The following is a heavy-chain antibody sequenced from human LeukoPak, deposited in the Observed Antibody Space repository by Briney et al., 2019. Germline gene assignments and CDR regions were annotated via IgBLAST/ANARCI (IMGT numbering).Heavy chain of an antibody. Sequence: SGTLSLTCAVSGGSILTTNWCSWVRQPPGKVLEWIGEVHLSGASNYNPSLNSRVNMSIDKSKNQLSLELTSVTAADTAIYYCPGESGAFSPFGFWGQGTLVTVSS. CDR1: GGSILTTNW. V-gene: IGHV4-4*02. CDR3: PGESGAFSPFGF. D-gene: IGHD1-26*01. CDR2: VHLSGAS. J-gene: IGHJ4*02.